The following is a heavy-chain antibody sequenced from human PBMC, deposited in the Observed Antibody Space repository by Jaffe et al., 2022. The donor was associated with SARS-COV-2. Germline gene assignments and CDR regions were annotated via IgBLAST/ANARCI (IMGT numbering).Heavy chain of an antibody. CDR1: GGSISNYY. V-gene: IGHV4-59*01. D-gene: IGHD5-12*01. CDR3: ARGMATIDY. J-gene: IGHJ4*02. CDR2: IDYSGST. Sequence: QVQLQESGPGLVKPSETLSLTCTVSGGSISNYYWSWIRQPPGKGLEWIGYIDYSGSTNYNPSLKSRVTISVDTSKNQFSLKLSSVTAADTAVYYCARGMATIDYWGQGTLVTVSS.